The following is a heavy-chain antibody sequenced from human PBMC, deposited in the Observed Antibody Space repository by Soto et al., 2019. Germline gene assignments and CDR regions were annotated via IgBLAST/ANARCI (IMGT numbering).Heavy chain of an antibody. Sequence: QVQLQESGPGLVKPSQTLSLTCTVSGGSISSGDYYWSWIRQPPGKGLEWIGYIYYSGSTYYNPSLKSRVTISVDTSKNQFSMKLSSVTAADTAVYYCVRDLVREYCSGGSCLDWGQGTLVTVSS. V-gene: IGHV4-30-4*01. D-gene: IGHD2-15*01. J-gene: IGHJ4*02. CDR2: IYYSGST. CDR1: GGSISSGDYY. CDR3: VRDLVREYCSGGSCLD.